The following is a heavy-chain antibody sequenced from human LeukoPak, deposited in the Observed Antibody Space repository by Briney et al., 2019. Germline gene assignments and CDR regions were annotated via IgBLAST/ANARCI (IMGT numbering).Heavy chain of an antibody. Sequence: PGETLSLTCTVSGVSISSYDWSWVRQPAGKGLEWVGGIYTSGSTNYNPSLKSRVTISVATSKTQFSLKLSSVTAADTAVYYCARDNGSGSYGHWFDPWGQGTLVTVSS. D-gene: IGHD3-10*01. V-gene: IGHV4-4*07. J-gene: IGHJ5*02. CDR3: ARDNGSGSYGHWFDP. CDR1: GVSISSYD. CDR2: IYTSGST.